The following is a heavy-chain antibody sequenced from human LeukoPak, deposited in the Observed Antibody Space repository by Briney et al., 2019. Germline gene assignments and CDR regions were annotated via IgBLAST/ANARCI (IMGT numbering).Heavy chain of an antibody. D-gene: IGHD3-9*01. CDR1: GFTFSSYA. V-gene: IGHV3-23*01. J-gene: IGHJ5*02. CDR3: ARTATQLRYFDWLPESWFDP. CDR2: ISGSGGST. Sequence: GGSLRLSCAASGFTFSSYAMSWVRQAPGKGLEWVSAISGSGGSTYYADSVRGRVTISRDNSKNTLYLQMNSLRAEDTAVYYCARTATQLRYFDWLPESWFDPWGQGTLVTVSS.